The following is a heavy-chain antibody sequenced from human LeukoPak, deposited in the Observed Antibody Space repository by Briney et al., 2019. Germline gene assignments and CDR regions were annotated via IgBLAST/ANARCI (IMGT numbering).Heavy chain of an antibody. Sequence: SAKDSCEASGGTFSSYATSWGRQAPGQGREWMGGIIPIFGTANYAQKFQGRVTITADESTSTAYMELSSLRSEDTAVYYCARGISRYSRSPLDYSGQGILVTVSS. J-gene: IGHJ4*02. CDR2: IIPIFGTA. CDR1: GGTFSSYA. V-gene: IGHV1-69*13. D-gene: IGHD6-13*01. CDR3: ARGISRYSRSPLDY.